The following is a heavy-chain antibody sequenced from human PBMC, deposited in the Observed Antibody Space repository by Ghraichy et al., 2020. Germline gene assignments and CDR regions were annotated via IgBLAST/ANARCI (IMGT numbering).Heavy chain of an antibody. CDR3: ARHRPHYYYMDV. CDR2: IYYLGKT. CDR1: GDSINDYH. J-gene: IGHJ6*03. Sequence: SQTLPLTCIVSGDSINDYHWSWIRQPPGKGLEWVGYIYYLGKTNYNPSLETRLTISVDTSNNQFSLKLTSVTAADTAVYYCARHRPHYYYMDVWGRGTTVTVSS. V-gene: IGHV4-59*08.